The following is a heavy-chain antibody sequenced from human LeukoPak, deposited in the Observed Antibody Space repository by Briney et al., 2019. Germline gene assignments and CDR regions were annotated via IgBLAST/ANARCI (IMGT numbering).Heavy chain of an antibody. CDR3: ATQTRVRYCSSSRCPNLDY. V-gene: IGHV3-48*04. J-gene: IGHJ4*02. CDR1: GFTFSSYS. CDR2: IISSVAI. D-gene: IGHD2-2*01. Sequence: TGGSLRLSCAASGFTFSSYSMNWVRQAPGRGLEWLSYIISSVAIYYEDSVKGRFTISWADATTTLYRQRKSLRAEDTAIYYCATQTRVRYCSSSRCPNLDYWGQKTLVTVSS.